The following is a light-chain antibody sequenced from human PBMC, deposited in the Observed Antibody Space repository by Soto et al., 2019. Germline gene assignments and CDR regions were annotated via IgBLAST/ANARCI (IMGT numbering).Light chain of an antibody. V-gene: IGKV1-39*01. CDR3: QQSYSAPIT. CDR1: QSISSY. CDR2: AAS. Sequence: DIQMTQSPSSLSASVGDRVTLTSRASQSISSYLNWYQHKPGKAPKLLIYAASSLQSGVPSRFSGSGSGTNFTLTISSLQPEDFAAYYCQQSYSAPITFGQGTRLEIK. J-gene: IGKJ5*01.